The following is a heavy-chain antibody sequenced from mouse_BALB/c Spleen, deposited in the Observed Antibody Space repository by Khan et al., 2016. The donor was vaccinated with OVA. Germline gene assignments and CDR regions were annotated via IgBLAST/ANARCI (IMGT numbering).Heavy chain of an antibody. J-gene: IGHJ3*01. CDR2: LIPYNDGT. Sequence: VQLQQSGPELVKPGASVKMSCKASGYTYTSYVMHWVKQKPGQGLQLIGYLIPYNDGTKYDQKFKGKATLISDKSSSLAHMVLSSLTSEDSAVYYCARWGVTTGFAYWGQGTLVTGSA. D-gene: IGHD2-2*01. V-gene: IGHV1S136*01. CDR1: GYTYTSYV. CDR3: ARWGVTTGFAY.